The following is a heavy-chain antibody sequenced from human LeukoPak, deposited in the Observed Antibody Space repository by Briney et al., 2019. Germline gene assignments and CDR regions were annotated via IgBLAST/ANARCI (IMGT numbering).Heavy chain of an antibody. V-gene: IGHV3-30-3*01. CDR3: ARDGNYYDSSGYYYNLSAFDI. J-gene: IGHJ3*02. CDR1: GFTFSSYA. D-gene: IGHD3-22*01. Sequence: GGSLRLSCAASGFTFSSYAMHWVRQAPGKGLEWVAVISYDGSNKYYADSVKGRFTISRDNSKNTLYLQMNSLRAEDTAVYYCARDGNYYDSSGYYYNLSAFDIWGQGTMVTVSS. CDR2: ISYDGSNK.